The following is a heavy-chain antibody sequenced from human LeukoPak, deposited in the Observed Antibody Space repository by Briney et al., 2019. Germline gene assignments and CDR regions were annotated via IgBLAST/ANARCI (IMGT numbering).Heavy chain of an antibody. CDR1: GGSFSGYY. Sequence: SETLSLTCAVYGGSFSGYYWSWIRQPPGKGLEWIGEINHSGSTNYNPSLKSRVTISVDTSKNQFSLKLSSATAADTAVYYCARVVVMRYGLYYYYYYGMDVWGQGTTVTVSS. CDR3: ARVVVMRYGLYYYYYYGMDV. V-gene: IGHV4-34*01. CDR2: INHSGST. J-gene: IGHJ6*02. D-gene: IGHD2-2*01.